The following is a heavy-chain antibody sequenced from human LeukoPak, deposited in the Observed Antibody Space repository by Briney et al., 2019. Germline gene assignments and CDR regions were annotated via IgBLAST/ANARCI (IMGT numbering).Heavy chain of an antibody. J-gene: IGHJ4*02. CDR2: VYYSGNA. Sequence: SETLSLTCIVSDGSISSYYWSWIRQPPGKGLEYIGYVYYSGNANYNPSLKSRVTLSVDTSKNQFSLKLSSVTAADTAVYCCAGRITMVRGVIIRGYFDYWGQGTLVTVSS. CDR3: AGRITMVRGVIIRGYFDY. CDR1: DGSISSYY. V-gene: IGHV4-59*12. D-gene: IGHD3-10*01.